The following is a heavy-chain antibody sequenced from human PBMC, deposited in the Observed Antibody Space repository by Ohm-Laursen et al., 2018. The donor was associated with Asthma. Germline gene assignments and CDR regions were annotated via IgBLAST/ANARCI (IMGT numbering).Heavy chain of an antibody. CDR2: ISYDGSNK. J-gene: IGHJ6*02. CDR1: GFTFSSYA. CDR3: ARGEVPAYYYGLDD. V-gene: IGHV3-30-3*01. Sequence: SLRLSCAASGFTFSSYAMHWVRQAPGKGLEWVAVISYDGSNKYYADSVKGRFTISRDNSKTTLHLQMNSLRAEDTAVYYCARGEVPAYYYGLDDWGQGTTVTVSS. D-gene: IGHD2-2*01.